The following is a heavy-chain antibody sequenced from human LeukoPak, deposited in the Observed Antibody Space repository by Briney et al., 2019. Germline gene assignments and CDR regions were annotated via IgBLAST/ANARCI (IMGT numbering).Heavy chain of an antibody. J-gene: IGHJ4*02. D-gene: IGHD3-10*01. CDR2: ISGSGGST. V-gene: IGHV3-23*01. CDR1: GFTFSSYA. CDR3: AKHRITMVRGANFSPDDY. Sequence: GGSLRLSCAASGFTFSSYAMSSVRQAPGKGLEWVSAISGSGGSTYYADSVKGRFTISRDNSKNTLYLQMNNLRAEDTAVYYCAKHRITMVRGANFSPDDYWGQGTLVTVSS.